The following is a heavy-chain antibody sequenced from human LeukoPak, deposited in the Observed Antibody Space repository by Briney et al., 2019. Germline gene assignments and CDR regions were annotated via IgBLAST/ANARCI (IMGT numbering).Heavy chain of an antibody. CDR2: INHSGST. CDR3: ARFGSGWHYFDY. D-gene: IGHD6-19*01. V-gene: IGHV4-34*01. CDR1: GGSFSGYY. J-gene: IGHJ4*02. Sequence: PSETLSLTCAVYGGSFSGYYWSWIRQPPGKGLEWIGEINHSGSTNYNPSLKSRVTISVDTSKNQFSLKLSSVTAVDTAVYYCARFGSGWHYFDYWGQGTLVTVSS.